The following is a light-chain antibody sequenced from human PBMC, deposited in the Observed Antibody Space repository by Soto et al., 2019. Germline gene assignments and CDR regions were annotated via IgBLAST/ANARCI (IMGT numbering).Light chain of an antibody. Sequence: EVVLTQSPATLSLSPGERATLSCRASQNIRTFLDWYQQKPGQAPRLLIYAASNRPTGIPARFSGSGSGTDFTLTINSLESEDFAVYYCQQHSHWPPWTFGQGTKVEI. V-gene: IGKV3-11*01. J-gene: IGKJ1*01. CDR2: AAS. CDR1: QNIRTF. CDR3: QQHSHWPPWT.